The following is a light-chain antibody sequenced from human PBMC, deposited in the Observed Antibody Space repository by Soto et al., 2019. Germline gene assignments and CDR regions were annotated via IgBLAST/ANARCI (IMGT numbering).Light chain of an antibody. V-gene: IGKV2-30*02. CDR1: YSLIHSDGDTY. CDR3: LQGTHWPWT. CDR2: EVS. Sequence: DVVMTQSPLSLPVTLGQPASISCRSSYSLIHSDGDTYLNWFQQRPGQSPRRLIYEVSNRDSGVXVXXSGSGSGTDFTLKISRVEAEDVGIYYCLQGTHWPWTFGQGTEVEIK. J-gene: IGKJ1*01.